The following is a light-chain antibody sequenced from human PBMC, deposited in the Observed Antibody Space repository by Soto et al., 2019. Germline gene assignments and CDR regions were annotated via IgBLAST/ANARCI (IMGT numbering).Light chain of an antibody. CDR2: DTF. V-gene: IGKV3-11*01. CDR1: QSVSNF. CDR3: QQRSNWLIT. Sequence: EIVFTQSRATLCLCPGKRATLSCRASQSVSNFLAWYQQKPGQAPRLLIYDTFNRATGIPARFSGSGSGTDFTLTINNLQPEDFAVYYCQQRSNWLITFGQGTRLEIK. J-gene: IGKJ5*01.